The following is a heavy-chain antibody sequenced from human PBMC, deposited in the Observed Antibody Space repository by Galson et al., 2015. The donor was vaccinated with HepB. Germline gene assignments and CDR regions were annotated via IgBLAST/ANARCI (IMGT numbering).Heavy chain of an antibody. V-gene: IGHV6-1*01. CDR3: ARDRVYKDFWSAYLDHHYYGMDV. D-gene: IGHD3-3*01. CDR1: GDSVSSNSAA. J-gene: IGHJ6*02. Sequence: CAISGDSVSSNSAAWNWIRQSPSRGLEWLGRTYYRSRWYNDYEVSVKSRITINPDTSKNQFSLQLHSVTPEDTAVYYCARDRVYKDFWSAYLDHHYYGMDVWVQGTTVTVSS. CDR2: TYYRSRWYN.